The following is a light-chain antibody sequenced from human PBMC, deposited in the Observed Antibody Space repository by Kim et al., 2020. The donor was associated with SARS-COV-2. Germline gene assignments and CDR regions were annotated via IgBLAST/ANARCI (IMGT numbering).Light chain of an antibody. CDR3: SSYPSSSTFV. J-gene: IGLJ1*01. CDR2: DVS. Sequence: QSALTQPASVSGSPGQSITISCTGTSSDVGGYNYVSWYQQHPGKAPKLMIYDVSKRPSGVSNRFSGSKSGNTASLTISGLQAEDEADYYCSSYPSSSTFVFGTGTKVTV. CDR1: SSDVGGYNY. V-gene: IGLV2-14*01.